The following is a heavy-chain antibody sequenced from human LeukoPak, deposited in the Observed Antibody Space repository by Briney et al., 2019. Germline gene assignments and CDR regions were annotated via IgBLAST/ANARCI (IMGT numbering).Heavy chain of an antibody. CDR3: TGHHQAYSRTY. D-gene: IGHD6-13*01. J-gene: IGHJ4*02. Sequence: GGSLRLSCAASGFTFSSYWMHWVRQAPGKGLVWVSRISTDASSTTYADSVKGRFTISRDNAKDALYLQMNSLRAEDTAVYYCTGHHQAYSRTYWGQGTLVTVSS. CDR2: ISTDASST. V-gene: IGHV3-74*01. CDR1: GFTFSSYW.